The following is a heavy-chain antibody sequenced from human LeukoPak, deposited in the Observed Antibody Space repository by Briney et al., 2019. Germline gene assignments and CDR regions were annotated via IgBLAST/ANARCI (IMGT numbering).Heavy chain of an antibody. Sequence: ASVKVSCKASGYTFTSYYMHWVRQAPGQGLEWMGIINPSGGSTSYAQKFQGRVTMTRDMSTSTVYMEPSSLRSEDTAVYYCARADVYSSGWYAEGGAFDIWGQGTMVTVSS. D-gene: IGHD6-19*01. CDR2: INPSGGST. CDR3: ARADVYSSGWYAEGGAFDI. V-gene: IGHV1-46*01. J-gene: IGHJ3*02. CDR1: GYTFTSYY.